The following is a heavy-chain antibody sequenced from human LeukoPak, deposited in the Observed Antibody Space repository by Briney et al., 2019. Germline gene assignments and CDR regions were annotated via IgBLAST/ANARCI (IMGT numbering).Heavy chain of an antibody. CDR3: ASLSSVGWELKDYYYYGMDV. V-gene: IGHV4-34*01. CDR2: INHSGST. CDR1: GGSFSGYY. D-gene: IGHD1-26*01. Sequence: KASETLSLTCAVYGGSFSGYYWSWIRQPPGKGLEWIGEINHSGSTNYNPSLKSRVTISVDTSKNQFSLKLSSVTAADTAVYYCASLSSVGWELKDYYYYGMDVWGQGTSVTVSS. J-gene: IGHJ6*02.